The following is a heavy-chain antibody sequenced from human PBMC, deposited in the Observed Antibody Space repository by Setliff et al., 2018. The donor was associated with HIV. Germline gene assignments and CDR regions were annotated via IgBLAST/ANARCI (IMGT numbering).Heavy chain of an antibody. V-gene: IGHV4-39*01. D-gene: IGHD3-22*01. J-gene: IGHJ1*01. CDR1: GGSINSRSYY. CDR3: ARQWRDQYNSGVSTEYFQH. Sequence: SETLSLTCTVSGGSINSRSYYWAWIRQPPGKGLAWVASIYFSGTPYYNPSLKNRVTISVDTSKNQFSLKLRSVTAADTAVYYCARQWRDQYNSGVSTEYFQHWGLGTLVTVSS. CDR2: IYFSGTP.